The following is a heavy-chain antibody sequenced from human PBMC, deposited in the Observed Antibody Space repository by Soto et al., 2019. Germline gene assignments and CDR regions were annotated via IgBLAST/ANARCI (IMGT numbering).Heavy chain of an antibody. CDR3: VTDLNWQGH. Sequence: PGGSLRLSCVISGFSFSSVWMTWVRQAPGKGLECVANIKYDGSEEHYVDSVKGRFTISRDNAKNSLYLQMNSLRDEDSAVYYCVTDLNWQGHWGQGTLVTVSS. J-gene: IGHJ4*02. V-gene: IGHV3-7*01. CDR2: IKYDGSEE. CDR1: GFSFSSVW.